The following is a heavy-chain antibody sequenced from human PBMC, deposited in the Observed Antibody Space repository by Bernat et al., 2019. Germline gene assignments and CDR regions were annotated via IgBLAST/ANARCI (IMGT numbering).Heavy chain of an antibody. Sequence: QVQLVESGGGVVQPGRSLRLSCAASGFTFSSYGMHWVRQAPGKGLEWVAVISYDGSNKYYADAVKGRFTISRDNSKNTLYLQMNSLRAEDTAVYYCAKSRDDFWSGSTVFDYWGQGTLVTVSS. D-gene: IGHD3-3*01. CDR1: GFTFSSYG. CDR3: AKSRDDFWSGSTVFDY. J-gene: IGHJ4*02. CDR2: ISYDGSNK. V-gene: IGHV3-30*18.